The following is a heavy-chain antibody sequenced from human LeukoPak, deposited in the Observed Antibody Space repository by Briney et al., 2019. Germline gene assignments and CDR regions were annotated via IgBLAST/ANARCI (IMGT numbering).Heavy chain of an antibody. J-gene: IGHJ4*02. CDR1: LGTFISCA. V-gene: IGHV1-69*01. CDR3: ALQPRYFDWFLV. Sequence: SVKVSCKASLGTFISCAINWVRQAPGQGLEWMGGIIPIFGTANYAQKFQGRVTITADESTSTAYMELSSLRSEGTAVYYCALQPRYFDWFLVWGQGTLVTVSS. CDR2: IIPIFGTA. D-gene: IGHD3-9*01.